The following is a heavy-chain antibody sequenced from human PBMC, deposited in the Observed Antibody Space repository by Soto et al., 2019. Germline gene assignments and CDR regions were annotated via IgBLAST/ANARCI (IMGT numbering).Heavy chain of an antibody. CDR3: ARGDGTGYRYYFDY. CDR1: GFTFSSYA. J-gene: IGHJ4*02. Sequence: GGSLRLSCAASGFTFSSYAMHWVRQAPGKGLEWVAVISYDGSNKYYADSVKGRFTISRDNSKNTLYLQMNSLRAEDTAVYYCARGDGTGYRYYFDYWGQGTLVTVSS. CDR2: ISYDGSNK. V-gene: IGHV3-30*04. D-gene: IGHD6-13*01.